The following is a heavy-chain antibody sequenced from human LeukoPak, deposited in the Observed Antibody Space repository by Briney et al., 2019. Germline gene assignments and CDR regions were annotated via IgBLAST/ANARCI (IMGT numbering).Heavy chain of an antibody. Sequence: SGGSLRLSCAASGFTFSSYAMSWVRQAPGKGLEWVSAISGSGGSTYYADSVKGWFTISRDNSKNTLYLQMNSLRAEDTAVYYCAKNGYCSSTSCYAATVFDYWGQGTLVTVSS. V-gene: IGHV3-23*01. D-gene: IGHD2-2*01. CDR1: GFTFSSYA. J-gene: IGHJ4*02. CDR3: AKNGYCSSTSCYAATVFDY. CDR2: ISGSGGST.